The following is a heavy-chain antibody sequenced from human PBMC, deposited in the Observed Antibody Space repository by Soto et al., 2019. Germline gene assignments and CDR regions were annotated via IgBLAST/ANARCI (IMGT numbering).Heavy chain of an antibody. D-gene: IGHD7-27*01. CDR3: TRGPSGDKVDY. V-gene: IGHV4-59*08. CDR2: IYYSGST. CDR1: GGSIRSYY. Sequence: SSETLSLTCTVSGGSIRSYYWSWIRQPPGKGLEWIGYIYYSGSTNYNPSLKSRVTISVDTSKNQFSPQLSSMSAADTAVYYCTRGPSGDKVDYWGQGTLVTVSS. J-gene: IGHJ4*02.